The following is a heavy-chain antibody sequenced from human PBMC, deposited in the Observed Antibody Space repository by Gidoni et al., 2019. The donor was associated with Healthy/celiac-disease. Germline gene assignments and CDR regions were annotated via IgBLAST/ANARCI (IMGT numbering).Heavy chain of an antibody. J-gene: IGHJ6*02. D-gene: IGHD3-10*01. CDR1: GFTFSSYA. CDR3: ASLPYGSGSYYKPTISIGGMDV. V-gene: IGHV3-30*03. CDR2: ISYEGSNK. Sequence: QVQLVESGGGVVQPGRSLRLSCAASGFTFSSYAMHWVRQAPGKGLEWVAVISYEGSNKYYADSVKGRFTISRDNSKNTLYLQMNSLRAEDTVVYYCASLPYGSGSYYKPTISIGGMDVWGQGTTVTVSS.